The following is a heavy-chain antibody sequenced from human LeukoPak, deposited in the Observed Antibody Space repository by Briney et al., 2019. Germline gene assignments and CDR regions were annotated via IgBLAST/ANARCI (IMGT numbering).Heavy chain of an antibody. CDR1: GFTFSSYS. D-gene: IGHD2-2*02. CDR3: ARTSVAAAISPYYFDY. V-gene: IGHV3-21*01. J-gene: IGHJ4*02. CDR2: ISSSSNYR. Sequence: GALRLSCAASGFTFSSYSMNWVRQAPGKGLEWVSFISSSSNYRYYADSVKGRFTISRDNAKNSLYLQMASLRAEDTAVYYCARTSVAAAISPYYFDYWGQGTLVTVSS.